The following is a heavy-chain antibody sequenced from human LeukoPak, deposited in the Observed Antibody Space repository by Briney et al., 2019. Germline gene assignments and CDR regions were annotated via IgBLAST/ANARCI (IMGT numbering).Heavy chain of an antibody. CDR2: IYYSGST. CDR3: ARRARQQPRGPLWFDP. J-gene: IGHJ5*02. CDR1: GGSISSSSYY. D-gene: IGHD6-13*01. Sequence: SETLSLTCTVSGGSISSSSYYWGWIRQPPGKRLEWIGSIYYSGSTYYNPSLKSRVTISVDTSKNQFSLKLSSVTAADTAVYYCARRARQQPRGPLWFDPWGQGTLVTAS. V-gene: IGHV4-39*07.